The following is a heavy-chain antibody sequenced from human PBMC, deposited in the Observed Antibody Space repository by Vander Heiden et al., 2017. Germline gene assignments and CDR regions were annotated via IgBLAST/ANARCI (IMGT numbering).Heavy chain of an antibody. CDR3: ARDCSSTSCYQLSRFDY. J-gene: IGHJ4*02. CDR2: ISSSSSTI. V-gene: IGHV3-48*02. Sequence: EVQLVASGGGLVQPGGSLRLSCAASGFTFSSYPMTWVRQAPGKGLEWVSYISSSSSTIYYADSVKGRFTISRDNAKNSLYLQMNGLRDEDTAVYYCARDCSSTSCYQLSRFDYWGQGTLVTVSS. D-gene: IGHD2-2*01. CDR1: GFTFSSYP.